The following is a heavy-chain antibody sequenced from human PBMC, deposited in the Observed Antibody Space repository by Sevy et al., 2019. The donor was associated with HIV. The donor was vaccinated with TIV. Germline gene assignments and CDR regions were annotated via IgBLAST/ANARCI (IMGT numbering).Heavy chain of an antibody. V-gene: IGHV1-8*01. Sequence: ASVKVSCKASGYTFTSYDINWVRQATGQGLEWMGWMNPNSGNTGYAQKFQGRVTMTRNTSISTAYMELSSLRSEETAVYYCAGGRGYYDFWSDYWGQGTLVTVSS. D-gene: IGHD3-3*01. CDR2: MNPNSGNT. CDR3: AGGRGYYDFWSDY. CDR1: GYTFTSYD. J-gene: IGHJ4*02.